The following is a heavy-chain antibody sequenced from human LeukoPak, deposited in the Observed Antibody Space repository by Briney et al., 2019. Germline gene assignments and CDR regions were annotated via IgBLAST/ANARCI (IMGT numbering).Heavy chain of an antibody. D-gene: IGHD5-24*01. Sequence: GGSLRLSCAASGFTFSSYSMNWVRQAPGKGLEWVSSISSSSSYIYYADSVKGRFTISRDNAKISLYLQMNSLRAEDTAVYYCARDRGGRDGSYYFDYWGQGTLVTVSS. CDR1: GFTFSSYS. V-gene: IGHV3-21*01. CDR2: ISSSSSYI. CDR3: ARDRGGRDGSYYFDY. J-gene: IGHJ4*02.